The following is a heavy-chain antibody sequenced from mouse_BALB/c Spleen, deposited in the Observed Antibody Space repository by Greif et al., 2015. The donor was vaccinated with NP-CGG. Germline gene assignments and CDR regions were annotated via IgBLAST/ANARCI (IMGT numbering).Heavy chain of an antibody. V-gene: IGHV3-2*02. D-gene: IGHD2-3*01. CDR2: ISYSGST. CDR1: GYSITSDYA. J-gene: IGHJ4*01. Sequence: DVQLQESGPGLVKPSQSLSLTCTVTGYSITSDYAWNWIRQFPGNKLEWMGYISYSGSTSYNPSLKSRISITRDTSKNQFFLQLNSVTTEDTATYYCARDDGPSMDYWGQGTSVTVSS. CDR3: ARDDGPSMDY.